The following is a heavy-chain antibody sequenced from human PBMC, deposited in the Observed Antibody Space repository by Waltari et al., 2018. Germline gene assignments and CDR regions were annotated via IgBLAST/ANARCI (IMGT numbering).Heavy chain of an antibody. J-gene: IGHJ4*02. CDR2: IYSGGST. D-gene: IGHD6-19*01. V-gene: IGHV3-53*01. Sequence: EVQLVESGGGLLQPGGSLSLSCADSGFTFRSNYRRWVRQAPGKGLEWVSVIYSGGSTYYADSVKGRFTISRDNSKNTLYLQMNSLRAEDTALYYCARDLAGWADYWGQGTLVTVSS. CDR3: ARDLAGWADY. CDR1: GFTFRSNY.